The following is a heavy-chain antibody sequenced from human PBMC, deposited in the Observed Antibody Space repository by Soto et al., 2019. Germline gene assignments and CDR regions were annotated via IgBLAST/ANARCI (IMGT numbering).Heavy chain of an antibody. J-gene: IGHJ6*02. CDR2: ILPVFGTA. CDR1: GGTLSTSA. D-gene: IGHD2-2*01. CDR3: ARDKDRVPLGGNYYYAIDV. Sequence: QVQLVQSGAEVMQPGSSVRVSCKTSGGTLSTSATSWVRQAPGQRLEWMGGILPVFGTADYTQKFQARVTMTADESTTTAYMELRGLRSEDTAVYFCARDKDRVPLGGNYYYAIDVWGQGTTVTVSS. V-gene: IGHV1-69*12.